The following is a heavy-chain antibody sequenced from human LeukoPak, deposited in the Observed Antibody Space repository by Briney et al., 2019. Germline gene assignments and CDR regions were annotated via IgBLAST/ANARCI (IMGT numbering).Heavy chain of an antibody. CDR2: ISGSGGST. Sequence: PGGSLRLSCAASGFTFSSYAMSWVRQAPGKGLEWVSAISGSGGSTYYADSVKGRFTISRDNSKNTLYLQMNSLRAEDTAVYYCATRRGSGSYRGHNWFDPWGQGTLVTVSS. CDR3: ATRRGSGSYRGHNWFDP. D-gene: IGHD3-10*01. CDR1: GFTFSSYA. J-gene: IGHJ5*02. V-gene: IGHV3-23*01.